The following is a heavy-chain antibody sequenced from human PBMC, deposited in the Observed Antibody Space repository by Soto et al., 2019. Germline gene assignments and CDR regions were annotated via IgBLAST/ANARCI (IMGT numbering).Heavy chain of an antibody. CDR1: GYTFTGYY. V-gene: IGHV1-2*02. D-gene: IGHD6-6*01. CDR2: INPNSGGT. Sequence: GASVKVSCKASGYTFTGYYMHWVRQAPGQGLEWMGWINPNSGGTNYAQKFQGRVTMTRDTSISTAYMELSRLRSDDTAVYYCARVVWVAARPYFDYWGQGTQVTGSS. CDR3: ARVVWVAARPYFDY. J-gene: IGHJ4*02.